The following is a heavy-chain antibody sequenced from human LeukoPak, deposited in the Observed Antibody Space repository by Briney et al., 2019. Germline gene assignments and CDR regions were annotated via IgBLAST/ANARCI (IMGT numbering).Heavy chain of an antibody. CDR3: ARRGAIFGVPYNWFDP. V-gene: IGHV5-51*01. CDR1: GYSFTSYW. D-gene: IGHD3-3*01. Sequence: GESLKISCKGSGYSFTSYWIGWVRQMPGKGLEWMGIIYPGDSDTRYSPSFQGQVTISADKSISTAYLQWSSLKASDTAMYYCARRGAIFGVPYNWFDPWGQGTLVTVSS. J-gene: IGHJ5*02. CDR2: IYPGDSDT.